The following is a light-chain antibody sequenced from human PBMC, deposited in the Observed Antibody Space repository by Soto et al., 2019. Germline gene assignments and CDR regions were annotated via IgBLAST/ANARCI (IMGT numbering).Light chain of an antibody. CDR3: SSYAGSNNLV. J-gene: IGLJ2*01. CDR1: SSDVGGYNY. Sequence: QSALTQPPSASGSPGQSVTLSCTGTSSDVGGYNYVSWHQQHPGKAPKLMIYEVSKRPSGVPDRFSGSKSGNTASLTVSGLQAEDEAEYYCSSYAGSNNLVFGGGTKLTVL. CDR2: EVS. V-gene: IGLV2-8*01.